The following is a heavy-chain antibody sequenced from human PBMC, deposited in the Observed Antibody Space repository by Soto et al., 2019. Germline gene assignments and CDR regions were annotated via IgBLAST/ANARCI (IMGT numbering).Heavy chain of an antibody. V-gene: IGHV5-51*01. J-gene: IGHJ6*04. CDR3: ARLITMVRGVDYVMAF. Sequence: GEMLKVSSNGATYSFTSYWIFCFRELPGIGLEWMGIIYPGDSDTRYSPSFQGQVTISADKSISTAYLQWSSLKASDTAMYYCARLITMVRGVDYVMAFLGKGTTVPVSS. D-gene: IGHD3-10*01. CDR1: TYSFTSYW. CDR2: IYPGDSDT.